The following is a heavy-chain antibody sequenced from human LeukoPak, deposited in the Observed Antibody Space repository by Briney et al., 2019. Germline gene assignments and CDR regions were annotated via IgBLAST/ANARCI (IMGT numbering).Heavy chain of an antibody. CDR3: ARSPTVTTPYYYYMDV. CDR2: ISSSSSYI. J-gene: IGHJ6*03. V-gene: IGHV3-21*01. Sequence: GGSLRLSCAASGFTLSSYSMNWVRQAPGKGLEWVSSISSSSSYIYYADSVKGRFTISRDNAKNSLYLQMNSLRAEDTAVYYCARSPTVTTPYYYYMDVWGKGTTVTVSS. D-gene: IGHD4-17*01. CDR1: GFTLSSYS.